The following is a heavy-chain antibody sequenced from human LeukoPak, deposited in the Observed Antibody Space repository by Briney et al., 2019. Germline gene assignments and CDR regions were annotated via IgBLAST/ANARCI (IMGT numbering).Heavy chain of an antibody. CDR2: INPSGGST. Sequence: ASVKVSCKASGYTFTSYYMHWVRQGPGQGLEWMGIINPSGGSTSYAQKFQGRVTMTRDTSTNTVYMELSRLRSEDTAVFYCVRGASSIAALNPFWYFDLWGRGTLVTVSS. CDR3: VRGASSIAALNPFWYFDL. CDR1: GYTFTSYY. D-gene: IGHD6-6*01. J-gene: IGHJ2*01. V-gene: IGHV1-46*01.